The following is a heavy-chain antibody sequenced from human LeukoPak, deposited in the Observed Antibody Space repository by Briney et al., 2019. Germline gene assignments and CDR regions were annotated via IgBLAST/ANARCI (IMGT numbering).Heavy chain of an antibody. V-gene: IGHV3-33*06. CDR2: IWYDGTNK. J-gene: IGHJ6*03. D-gene: IGHD2-2*01. Sequence: GRSLRLSCEASGFNFSSYGMHWVRQAPGKGLEWVGVIWYDGTNKQYADPVKGRFTISRDNSKNTLYLLMNSLRAEDTVVYYCAKTIVPAAPIYYYYMDVWGNGTTLTVS. CDR1: GFNFSSYG. CDR3: AKTIVPAAPIYYYYMDV.